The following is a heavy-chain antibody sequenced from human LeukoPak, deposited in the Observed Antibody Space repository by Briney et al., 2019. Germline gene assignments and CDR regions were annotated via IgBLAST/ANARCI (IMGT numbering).Heavy chain of an antibody. V-gene: IGHV7-4-1*02. CDR3: ARTSVAATPPDIVYQYYSMDV. CDR1: GYTFTSYA. D-gene: IGHD2-15*01. CDR2: INTNAVKT. Sequence: ASVKVSCKASGYTFTSYAMNWVRQAPGQGLEWMGWINTNAVKTTYAQGFTGGFVFSVDTSVSTAYMQISSLKAEDTAVYYCARTSVAATPPDIVYQYYSMDVWGKGTTVTVSS. J-gene: IGHJ6*03.